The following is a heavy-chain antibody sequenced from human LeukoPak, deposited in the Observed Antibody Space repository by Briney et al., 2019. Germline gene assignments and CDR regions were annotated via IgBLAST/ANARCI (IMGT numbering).Heavy chain of an antibody. CDR2: ISTHNGNT. CDR1: GYTFSSYG. V-gene: IGHV1-18*01. CDR3: AREYSSSSCFDY. D-gene: IGHD6-6*01. J-gene: IGHJ4*02. Sequence: ASVKVSCKASGYTFSSYGISWVRQAPGQGLEWMGWISTHNGNTNYAQKVQGRVTMTTDTSTSTAYMELRSLRSDDTAVYYCAREYSSSSCFDYWGQGTLVTVSS.